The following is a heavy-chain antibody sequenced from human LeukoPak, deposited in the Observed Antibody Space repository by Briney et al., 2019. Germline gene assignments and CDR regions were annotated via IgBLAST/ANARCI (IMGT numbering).Heavy chain of an antibody. Sequence: SETLSLTCTVSGGSISSYYWSWIRQPAGKGLEWIGRIYTSGSTNYNASLKSRVSMSVDTSKNQFSPKLSSVTAADTVVFYCARENSGSYREFDYWGQGTLVTVSS. D-gene: IGHD1-26*01. CDR2: IYTSGST. J-gene: IGHJ4*02. CDR3: ARENSGSYREFDY. V-gene: IGHV4-4*07. CDR1: GGSISSYY.